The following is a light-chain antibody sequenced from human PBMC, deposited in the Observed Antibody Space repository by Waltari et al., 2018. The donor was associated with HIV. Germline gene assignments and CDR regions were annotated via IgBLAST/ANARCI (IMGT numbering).Light chain of an antibody. CDR3: QTWTTGIVL. CDR2: LNSDGSY. CDR1: SGNSTSA. Sequence: QLVLTQSPSASASLRASVKLTCPPRSGNSTSAIACHQHQPEKGPRYLMRLNSDGSYLKGDGIPDRFSGSSSGAERYLIISSLQSEDEADYYCQTWTTGIVLFGGGTKLTVL. V-gene: IGLV4-69*01. J-gene: IGLJ2*01.